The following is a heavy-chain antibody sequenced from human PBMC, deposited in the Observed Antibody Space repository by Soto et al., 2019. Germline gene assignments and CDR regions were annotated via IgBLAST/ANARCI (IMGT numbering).Heavy chain of an antibody. CDR1: RFTFSNYA. CDR2: ISGSGGSR. CDR3: AKTVGHDP. D-gene: IGHD4-17*01. V-gene: IGHV3-23*01. J-gene: IGHJ5*02. Sequence: EVQLLESGGGLVQPGGSLRLSCAASRFTFSNYAMSWVRQAPGKGLEWVSAISGSGGSRYYADTVKGRFTISRDNPKNTLYLQMTSLRAEDTAAYYCAKTVGHDPWGQGTLVTVSP.